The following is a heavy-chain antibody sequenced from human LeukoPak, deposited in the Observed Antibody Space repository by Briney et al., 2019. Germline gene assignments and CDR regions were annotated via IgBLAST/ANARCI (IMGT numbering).Heavy chain of an antibody. J-gene: IGHJ3*02. D-gene: IGHD2-2*01. CDR1: GGSISSYY. CDR3: ARDPLTLGYCSSTSCARGGAFDI. V-gene: IGHV4-59*01. Sequence: PSETLSLTCIVSGGSISSYYWSWIRQPPGKGLEWVGYIYYSGSTNYNPSLKSRVTISVDTSKNQFSLKLSSVTAADTAVYYCARDPLTLGYCSSTSCARGGAFDIWGQGTMVTVSS. CDR2: IYYSGST.